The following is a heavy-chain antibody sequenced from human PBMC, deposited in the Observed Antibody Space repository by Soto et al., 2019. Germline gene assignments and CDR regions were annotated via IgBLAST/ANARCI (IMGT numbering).Heavy chain of an antibody. J-gene: IGHJ6*02. D-gene: IGHD4-17*01. CDR2: IYPGDSDT. CDR3: ARQDGDGPYYYYYYGMDV. CDR1: VYSFTSYW. Sequence: GESLKISCKGSVYSFTSYWIGWVRQMPGKGLEWLGLIYPGDSDTRYSPSFQCQGTISADKSISTAYLQWSSLKASDTAMYYCARQDGDGPYYYYYYGMDVWGQGTTVTVSS. V-gene: IGHV5-51*01.